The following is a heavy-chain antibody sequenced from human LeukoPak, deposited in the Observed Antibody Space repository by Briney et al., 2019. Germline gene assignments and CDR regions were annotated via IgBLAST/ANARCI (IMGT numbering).Heavy chain of an antibody. CDR3: ARPYYYDSRIDP. Sequence: SETLSLTCTVSGGSISSGDCYWSWIRQPPGKGLEWIAYMYYSGSTYYNPSLKSRVTMSADTSKNQLSLKLSSVTAADTAVYYCARPYYYDSRIDPWGQGILVTVSS. D-gene: IGHD3-22*01. J-gene: IGHJ5*02. V-gene: IGHV4-30-4*01. CDR1: GGSISSGDCY. CDR2: MYYSGST.